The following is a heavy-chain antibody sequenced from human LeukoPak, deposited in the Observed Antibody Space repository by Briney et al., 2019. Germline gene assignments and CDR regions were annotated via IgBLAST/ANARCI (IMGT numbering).Heavy chain of an antibody. J-gene: IGHJ4*02. CDR2: ISYDGSNK. CDR1: GFTFSSYA. CDR3: ARAHRASYYYGSGSLDY. V-gene: IGHV3-30-3*01. Sequence: GGTLRLSCAASGFTFSSYAMHWVRQAPGKGLEWVAVISYDGSNKYYADSVKGRFTISRDNSKNTLYLQMNSLRAEGTAVYYCARAHRASYYYGSGSLDYWGQGTLVTVSS. D-gene: IGHD3-10*01.